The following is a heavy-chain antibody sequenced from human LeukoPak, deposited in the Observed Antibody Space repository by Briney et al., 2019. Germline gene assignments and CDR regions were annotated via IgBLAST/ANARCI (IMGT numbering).Heavy chain of an antibody. J-gene: IGHJ4*02. CDR3: TRPPYYYDSSA. CDR1: GFTFSGSA. V-gene: IGHV3-73*01. Sequence: GGSLRLSCAASGFTFSGSAMHWVRQASGKGLEWVGRIGSKANSYATAYAASVKGRFTISRDDSKDTAYLQMNSLKTEDTAVYYCTRPPYYYDSSAWGQGTLVTVSS. D-gene: IGHD3-22*01. CDR2: IGSKANSYAT.